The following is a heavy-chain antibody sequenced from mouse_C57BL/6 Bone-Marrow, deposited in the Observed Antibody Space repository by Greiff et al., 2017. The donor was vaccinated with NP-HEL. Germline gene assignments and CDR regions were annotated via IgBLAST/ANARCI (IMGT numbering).Heavy chain of an antibody. CDR2: INPSTGGT. J-gene: IGHJ2*01. V-gene: IGHV1-42*01. D-gene: IGHD3-1*01. Sequence: VQLQQSGPELVKPGASVKISCKASGYSFTGYYMNWVKQSPEKSLEWIGEINPSTGGTTYNQKFKAKATLTVDKSSSTAYMQLKSLTSEDSAVYYCASPRGTRGTLYFDYWGQGTTLTVSS. CDR1: GYSFTGYY. CDR3: ASPRGTRGTLYFDY.